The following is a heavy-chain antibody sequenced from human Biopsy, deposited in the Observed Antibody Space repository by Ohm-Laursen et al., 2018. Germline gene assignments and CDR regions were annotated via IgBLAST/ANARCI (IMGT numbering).Heavy chain of an antibody. V-gene: IGHV3-53*01. CDR1: GITVSGNY. CDR3: ARSTYYYESSGTRRGLDI. CDR2: IDSGGYT. D-gene: IGHD3-22*01. J-gene: IGHJ3*02. Sequence: SLRLSCAASGITVSGNYMTWVRQAPGKGLEWVSVIDSGGYTHYTDSVKGRFTISRDNSKNTLYLQMNNLSAEDTAVYYCARSTYYYESSGTRRGLDIWGQGTMVTVSS.